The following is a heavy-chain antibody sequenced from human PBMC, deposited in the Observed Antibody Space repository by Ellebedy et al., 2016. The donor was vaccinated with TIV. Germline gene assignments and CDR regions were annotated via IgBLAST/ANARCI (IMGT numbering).Heavy chain of an antibody. CDR3: ARTSSSGGFDY. Sequence: GESLKISCAASGFTVSSKHMSWVRQAPGTGLEWVSIIYSDGSTSYVDSVKGRFTISRDTSKNTLNLQMDSLRADDTAIYYCARTSSSGGFDYWGQGTLVTVSS. CDR2: IYSDGST. V-gene: IGHV3-53*01. CDR1: GFTVSSKH. J-gene: IGHJ4*02. D-gene: IGHD1-26*01.